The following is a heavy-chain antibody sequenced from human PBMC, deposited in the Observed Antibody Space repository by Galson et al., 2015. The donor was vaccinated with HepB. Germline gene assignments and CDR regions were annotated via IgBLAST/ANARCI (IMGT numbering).Heavy chain of an antibody. D-gene: IGHD1-20*01. CDR1: GFTFSHYW. Sequence: SLRLSCAASGFTFSHYWMHWVRQAPEKGLVWVSRINRDGRSTSYADSVKGRFTISRDNAKNTLYLQMNSLRAEDTAVYYCARYNWNDDHFDYWGQETLVTVSS. CDR2: INRDGRST. CDR3: ARYNWNDDHFDY. J-gene: IGHJ4*02. V-gene: IGHV3-74*01.